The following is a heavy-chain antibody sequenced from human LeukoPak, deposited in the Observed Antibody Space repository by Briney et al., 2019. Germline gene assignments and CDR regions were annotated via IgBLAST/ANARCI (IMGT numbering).Heavy chain of an antibody. J-gene: IGHJ3*02. D-gene: IGHD6-13*01. CDR1: GFTICSSP. CDR2: ISYDGSNK. CDR3: ARDAQLVDAFAI. Sequence: PGGSLRLSCAAAGFTICSSPKQWVRQPSQKGLECVAVISYDGSNKYYADSVKGRFTISRDNSKNTLYLQMNSLRAEDTAVYYCARDAQLVDAFAIWGKGTMVTVSS. V-gene: IGHV3-30-3*01.